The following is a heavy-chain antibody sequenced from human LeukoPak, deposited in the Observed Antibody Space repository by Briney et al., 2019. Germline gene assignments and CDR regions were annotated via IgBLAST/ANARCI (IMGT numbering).Heavy chain of an antibody. Sequence: GGSLRLSCAASGFTFSSYSMNWVRQAPGKGLEWVAVISYDGSNKYYADSVKGRFTISRDNSKNTLYLQMNSLRAEDTAVYYCAKAPYTSGWIFDYWGQGTLVTVSS. CDR1: GFTFSSYS. CDR3: AKAPYTSGWIFDY. CDR2: ISYDGSNK. V-gene: IGHV3-30*18. J-gene: IGHJ4*02. D-gene: IGHD6-19*01.